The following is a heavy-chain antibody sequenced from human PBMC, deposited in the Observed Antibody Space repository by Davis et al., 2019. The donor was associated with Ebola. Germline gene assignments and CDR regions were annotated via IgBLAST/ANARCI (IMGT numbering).Heavy chain of an antibody. CDR2: ISSSSSYI. D-gene: IGHD1-26*01. CDR3: ARETQYSGSYYRWFDP. V-gene: IGHV3-21*01. J-gene: IGHJ5*02. CDR1: GFTFSSHS. Sequence: GESLKISCAASGFTFSSHSMNWVRQASGKGLEWVSSISSSSSYIYYADSVKGRFTISRDNAKNSLYLQMNSLRAEDTAVYYCARETQYSGSYYRWFDPWGQGTLVTVSS.